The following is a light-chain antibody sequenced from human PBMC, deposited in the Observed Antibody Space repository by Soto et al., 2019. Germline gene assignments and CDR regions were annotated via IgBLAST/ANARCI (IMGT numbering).Light chain of an antibody. CDR1: QRLTSW. J-gene: IGKJ5*01. CDR3: QQSYNTPIT. V-gene: IGKV1-39*01. CDR2: DAS. Sequence: IQLTQSPSSLSASVGDRVIITCRSSQRLTSWLAWYQQRPGKAPQLLIFDASNLQSGVPSRFTGGGSGTHFTLTISGLQPEDFATYFCQQSYNTPITFGQGTRLEIK.